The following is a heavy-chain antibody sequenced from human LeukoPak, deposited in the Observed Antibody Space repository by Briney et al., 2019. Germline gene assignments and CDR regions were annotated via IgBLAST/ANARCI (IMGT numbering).Heavy chain of an antibody. Sequence: RTGGSLRLSCAASGFTFSSYSMNWVRQAPGKGLEWVSGIGWNSGKIGYADSVKGRFIISRDNAKNSLYLQMNSLRPEDTALYYCAKDASGTGTIPHEMDVWGQGTKVTVSS. CDR1: GFTFSSYS. D-gene: IGHD1-7*01. V-gene: IGHV3-9*01. J-gene: IGHJ6*02. CDR3: AKDASGTGTIPHEMDV. CDR2: IGWNSGKI.